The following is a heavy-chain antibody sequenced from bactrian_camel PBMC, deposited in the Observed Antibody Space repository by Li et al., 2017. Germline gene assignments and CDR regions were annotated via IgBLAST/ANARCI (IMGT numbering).Heavy chain of an antibody. CDR1: GFTFSSYT. D-gene: IGHD5*01. Sequence: VQLVESGGGLVQPGGSLRLSCAASGFTFSSYTMTWVRQAPEKGLDWVSTIYPDSSIAYYADSVKGRFTISQDHAANTHFLQMNDLKPEDSAIYYCAAGRGTTISMTVVPPSSAMTMVTQARGPRSPSP. J-gene: IGHJ4*01. CDR2: IYPDSSIA. V-gene: IGHV3-2*01.